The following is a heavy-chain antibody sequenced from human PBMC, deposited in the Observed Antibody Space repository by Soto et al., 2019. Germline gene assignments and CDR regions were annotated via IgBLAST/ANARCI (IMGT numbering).Heavy chain of an antibody. V-gene: IGHV3-15*07. J-gene: IGHJ4*02. D-gene: IGHD3-16*02. Sequence: GSLRLSCAASGFTFSNAWMNWVRQAPGKGLEWVGRIKSKTDGGTTDYAAPVKGRFTISRDDSKNTLYLQMNSLKTEDTAVYYCTTESASLYYDYVWGSYRNDDYWGQGTLVTVSS. CDR2: IKSKTDGGTT. CDR1: GFTFSNAW. CDR3: TTESASLYYDYVWGSYRNDDY.